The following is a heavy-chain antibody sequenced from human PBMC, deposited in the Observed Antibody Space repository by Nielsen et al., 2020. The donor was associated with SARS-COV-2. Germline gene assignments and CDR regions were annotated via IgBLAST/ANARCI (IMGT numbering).Heavy chain of an antibody. V-gene: IGHV3-30*02. CDR2: IWYDGSNK. Sequence: GESLKISCAASGFTFSSYGMHWVRQAPGKGLEWVAVIWYDGSNKYYADSVKGRFTISRDNSKNTLYLQMNSLRAEDTAVYYCAKDLGVPGYSSSWYLSSYGMDVWGQGTTVTVSS. CDR1: GFTFSSYG. D-gene: IGHD6-13*01. CDR3: AKDLGVPGYSSSWYLSSYGMDV. J-gene: IGHJ6*02.